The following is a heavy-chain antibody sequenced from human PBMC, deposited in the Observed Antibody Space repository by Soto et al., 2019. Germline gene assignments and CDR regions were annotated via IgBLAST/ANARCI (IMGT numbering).Heavy chain of an antibody. CDR1: GYTFTSYD. D-gene: IGHD3-9*01. J-gene: IGHJ6*03. Sequence: ASVKVSCKASGYTFTSYDINWVRQATGQGLEWMGWMNPNSGNTGYAQKFQGRVTMTRNTSISTAYMELSSLRSEDTAVYYCARMYSSSSLGYFDWFPTTRENYYYYYYMDVWGKGTTVTVSS. CDR3: ARMYSSSSLGYFDWFPTTRENYYYYYYMDV. CDR2: MNPNSGNT. V-gene: IGHV1-8*01.